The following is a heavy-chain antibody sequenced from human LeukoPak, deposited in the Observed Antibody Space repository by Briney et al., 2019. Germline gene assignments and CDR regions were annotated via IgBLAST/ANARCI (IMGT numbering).Heavy chain of an antibody. D-gene: IGHD3-10*01. Sequence: GASVKVSCKASGGTFSSYAISWVRQAPGQGLEWMGRIIPILGIANYAQKFQGRVTITADKSTSTAYMELSSLRSEDTAVYYCARDLEGVRGVDYWGQGTLVTVSS. J-gene: IGHJ4*02. CDR3: ARDLEGVRGVDY. V-gene: IGHV1-69*04. CDR2: IIPILGIA. CDR1: GGTFSSYA.